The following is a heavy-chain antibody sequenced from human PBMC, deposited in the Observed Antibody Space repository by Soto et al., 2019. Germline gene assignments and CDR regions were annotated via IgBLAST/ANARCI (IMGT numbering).Heavy chain of an antibody. D-gene: IGHD3-9*01. J-gene: IGHJ6*02. Sequence: PGESLKISCKGSGYSFTSYWISWVRQMPGKGLEWMGRIDPSDSYTNYSPSFQGHVTISADKSISTAYLQWSSLKASDTAMYYCARPTYRYYDILTGYYYYGMDVWGQGTTVTV. CDR1: GYSFTSYW. CDR2: IDPSDSYT. V-gene: IGHV5-10-1*01. CDR3: ARPTYRYYDILTGYYYYGMDV.